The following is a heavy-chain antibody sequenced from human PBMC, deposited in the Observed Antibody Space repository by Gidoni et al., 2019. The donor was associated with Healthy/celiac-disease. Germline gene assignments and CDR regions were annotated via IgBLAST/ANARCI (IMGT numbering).Heavy chain of an antibody. D-gene: IGHD2-21*01. V-gene: IGHV4-59*01. CDR2: IYSNGKL. Sequence: QVQLQESGPGLVKSSETLSLTCIVSGGSMSSYYWTWIRQPPGKGLDWIGYIYSNGKLDYNPSLKSRITISVDTSRSQFSLKFNSVTAADTAVYYCARGRTYSYYWGQGTLVTVSS. CDR3: ARGRTYSYY. CDR1: GGSMSSYY. J-gene: IGHJ4*02.